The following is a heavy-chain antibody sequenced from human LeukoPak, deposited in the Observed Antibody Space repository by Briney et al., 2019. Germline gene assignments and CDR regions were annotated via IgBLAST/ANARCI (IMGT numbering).Heavy chain of an antibody. Sequence: PAETLSLTCTVSGDAINNYYWSWIRQPPGKGLEWIGYIYYSGTTNYNPSLKSRVTLSVDTSKNQFSLRLTSVTAADTAVYFCARGSPTPDYWGQGTLVTVSS. CDR2: IYYSGTT. D-gene: IGHD1-26*01. V-gene: IGHV4-59*01. CDR1: GDAINNYY. J-gene: IGHJ4*02. CDR3: ARGSPTPDY.